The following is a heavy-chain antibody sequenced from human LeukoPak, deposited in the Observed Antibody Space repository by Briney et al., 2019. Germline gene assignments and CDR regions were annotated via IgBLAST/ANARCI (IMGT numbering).Heavy chain of an antibody. CDR3: ARNDYYDSSGYPY. CDR2: IIPILGIA. V-gene: IGHV1-69*04. Sequence: SVTVSCKASGGTFSSYAISWVRQAPGQGLEWMGRIIPILGIANYAQKFQGRVTITADKSTSTAYMELSSLRSEDTAVYYCARNDYYDSSGYPYWGQGTLVTVSS. J-gene: IGHJ4*02. CDR1: GGTFSSYA. D-gene: IGHD3-22*01.